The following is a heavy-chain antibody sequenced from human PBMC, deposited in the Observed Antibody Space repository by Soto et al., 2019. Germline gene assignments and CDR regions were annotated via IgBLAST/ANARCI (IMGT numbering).Heavy chain of an antibody. J-gene: IGHJ6*02. Sequence: ASVQASAKASEETFTCYSMHSLRPAQEPVLELMGWINPNSGGTNYAQKFQGRVTMTRDTSISTAYMELSRLRSDDTAVYYCARDRGSRTVTTMYYYYGMAGLVHGIKVTFSS. V-gene: IGHV1-2*02. CDR2: INPNSGGT. CDR3: ARDRGSRTVTTMYYYYGMAG. D-gene: IGHD4-4*01. CDR1: EETFTCYS.